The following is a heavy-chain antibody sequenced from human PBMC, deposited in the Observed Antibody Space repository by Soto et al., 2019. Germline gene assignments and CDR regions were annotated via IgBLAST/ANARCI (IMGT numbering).Heavy chain of an antibody. CDR3: ARGRRYCTTTSCYPPALFPYGMDV. Sequence: RASVKVSCKTSGYTFTNYDINWVRQAAGQGLEWMGWINPDSDNTGYAQKFQGRVTMTRDTSISTAYMELNSPRSEDTAVYYCARGRRYCTTTSCYPPALFPYGMDVWGQGTTVTVSS. CDR1: GYTFTNYD. CDR2: INPDSDNT. D-gene: IGHD2-2*01. V-gene: IGHV1-8*01. J-gene: IGHJ6*02.